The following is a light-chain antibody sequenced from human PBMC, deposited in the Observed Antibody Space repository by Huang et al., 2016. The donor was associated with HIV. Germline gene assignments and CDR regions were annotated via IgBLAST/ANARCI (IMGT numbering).Light chain of an antibody. V-gene: IGKV3-15*01. CDR3: QQYNNWPSTWT. J-gene: IGKJ1*01. CDR2: GAS. CDR1: QSISTN. Sequence: EIVMTQSPATLSVSPGEGDTLSCRASQSISTNLAWYQQKPGQAPRLLVYGASTRATGIPARFSGSGSGTEFTLTIGRLQSEDFASYFCQQYNNWPSTWTFGQGTKVEI.